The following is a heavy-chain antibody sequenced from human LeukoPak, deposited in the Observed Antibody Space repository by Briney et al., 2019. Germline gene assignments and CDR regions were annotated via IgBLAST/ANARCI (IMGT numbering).Heavy chain of an antibody. Sequence: ASVKVSCKASGGTFSSYAISWVRQAPGQGLEWMGRIIPILGIANYAQKFQGRVTITADKSTSTAYMELSSLRSEDTAVYYCARDRHYDAEYFQHWGRGTLVTVSS. V-gene: IGHV1-69*04. J-gene: IGHJ1*01. D-gene: IGHD3-3*01. CDR1: GGTFSSYA. CDR3: ARDRHYDAEYFQH. CDR2: IIPILGIA.